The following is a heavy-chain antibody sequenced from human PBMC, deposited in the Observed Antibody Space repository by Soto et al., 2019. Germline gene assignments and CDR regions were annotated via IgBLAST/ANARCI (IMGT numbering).Heavy chain of an antibody. D-gene: IGHD1-1*01. CDR2: IYATGAT. Sequence: SETLSLTCTVSGASISGFYWSWIRKSAGKGLEWIGRIYATGATDYNPSLKSRVMMSVDTSKKQFSLKLRSVTAADTAVYYCVRDGTKTLRDWFDPWGQGISVTVSS. J-gene: IGHJ5*02. CDR1: GASISGFY. V-gene: IGHV4-4*07. CDR3: VRDGTKTLRDWFDP.